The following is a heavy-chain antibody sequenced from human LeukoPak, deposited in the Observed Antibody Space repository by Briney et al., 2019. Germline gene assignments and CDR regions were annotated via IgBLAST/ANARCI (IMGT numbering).Heavy chain of an antibody. CDR1: GYTFTGYY. D-gene: IGHD2/OR15-2a*01. J-gene: IGHJ4*02. Sequence: SVKVSCKASGYTFTGYYMHWVRQAPGQGLEWMGWINPNSGGTNYAQKFQGRVTMTRDTSISTAYMELSRLRSDDTAVYYCARARDSTTITFDYWGQGTLVTVSS. CDR3: ARARDSTTITFDY. V-gene: IGHV1-2*02. CDR2: INPNSGGT.